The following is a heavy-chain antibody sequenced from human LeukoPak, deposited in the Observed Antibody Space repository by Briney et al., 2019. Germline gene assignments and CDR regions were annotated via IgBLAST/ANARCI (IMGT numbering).Heavy chain of an antibody. Sequence: GGSLRLSCAVSGFTVSSKYMSWVRQAPGKGLEWVSVIYSGGSTYYADSEKGRFTISRDNSKNTLYLQMNSLRAEDTAVYYCAKDVGYSHGYSFDYWGQGAQVTVSS. V-gene: IGHV3-66*01. CDR2: IYSGGST. D-gene: IGHD5-18*01. CDR1: GFTVSSKY. CDR3: AKDVGYSHGYSFDY. J-gene: IGHJ4*02.